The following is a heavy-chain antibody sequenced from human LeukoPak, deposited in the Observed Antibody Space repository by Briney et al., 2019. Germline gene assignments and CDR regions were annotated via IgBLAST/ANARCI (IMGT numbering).Heavy chain of an antibody. CDR2: IYYSGSA. D-gene: IGHD5-12*01. CDR3: AIQKVYSGYFNWFDP. Sequence: PSETLSLTCAVSVDSISSSGYYWGWIRQPPGKGLEWIGNIYYSGSAYYNPSLKSRVTISVDTSKNHFSLKLSSVTAADTAVYYCAIQKVYSGYFNWFDPWGQEILVTVSS. CDR1: VDSISSSGYY. J-gene: IGHJ5*02. V-gene: IGHV4-39*01.